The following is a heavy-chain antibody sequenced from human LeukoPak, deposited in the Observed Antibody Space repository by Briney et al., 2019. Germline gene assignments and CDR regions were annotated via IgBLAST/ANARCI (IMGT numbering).Heavy chain of an antibody. Sequence: PGRSLRLSCAASGFTFSSYWMHWVRQAPGKGLVWVSRINSDGSSTNYADSVKGRFTISRDKSKNTLYLQMNILRAEDTAVYYCQMTGYYNPPIDYWGQGTLVTVSS. CDR1: GFTFSSYW. V-gene: IGHV3-74*01. CDR2: INSDGSST. CDR3: QMTGYYNPPIDY. J-gene: IGHJ4*02. D-gene: IGHD3-9*01.